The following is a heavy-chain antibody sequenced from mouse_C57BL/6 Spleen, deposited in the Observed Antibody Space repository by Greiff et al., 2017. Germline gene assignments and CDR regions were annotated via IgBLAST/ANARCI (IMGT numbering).Heavy chain of an antibody. Sequence: VQLQQSGAELVRPGASVTLSCKASGYTFTDYEMHWVKQTPVHGLEWIGAIDPETGGTAYNQKFKGKATLTADKSSSTAYMELRSLTSADSAVYYCAKRHDYDGRWYFDVWGTGTTVTVSS. D-gene: IGHD2-4*01. J-gene: IGHJ1*03. CDR3: AKRHDYDGRWYFDV. CDR2: IDPETGGT. CDR1: GYTFTDYE. V-gene: IGHV1-15*01.